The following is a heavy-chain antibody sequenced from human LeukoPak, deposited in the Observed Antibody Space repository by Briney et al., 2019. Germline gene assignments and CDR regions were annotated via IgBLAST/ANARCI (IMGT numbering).Heavy chain of an antibody. J-gene: IGHJ4*02. CDR1: GYTFPSYF. CDR3: ARGNLPYDYVWGSYCRTPFDY. Sequence: ASVKVSCKASGYTFPSYFMHWVRQAPGQGLEWMGIINPTGGSTTYAQKFQGRVTMTRDTSTSTVYMELSSLRSDDTAVYYCARGNLPYDYVWGSYCRTPFDYWGQGTLVTVSS. D-gene: IGHD3-16*01. CDR2: INPTGGST. V-gene: IGHV1-46*01.